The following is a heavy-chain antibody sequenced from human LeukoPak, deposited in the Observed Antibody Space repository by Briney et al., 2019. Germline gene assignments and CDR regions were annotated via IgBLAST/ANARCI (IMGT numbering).Heavy chain of an antibody. CDR3: ARLNWLRYFDWLPFHSYFDL. D-gene: IGHD3-9*01. V-gene: IGHV1-2*02. Sequence: ASVKVSCKASGYTSTGYYMHWVRQAPGQGLEWMGWINPNSGGTNYAQKFQGRVTMTRDTSISTAYMELSRLRSDDTAVYYCARLNWLRYFDWLPFHSYFDLWGRGTLVTVSS. CDR1: GYTSTGYY. CDR2: INPNSGGT. J-gene: IGHJ2*01.